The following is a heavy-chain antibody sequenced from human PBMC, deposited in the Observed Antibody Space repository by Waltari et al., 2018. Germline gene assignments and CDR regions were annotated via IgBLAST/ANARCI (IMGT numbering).Heavy chain of an antibody. CDR1: GVSITSDRHY. CDR3: ATYIGASLGTAAFDV. V-gene: IGHV4-39*01. Sequence: QLQLQESGPGLVKPSETLSLTCSVSGVSITSDRHYWGWIRQPPGQGLEWIATLSYSGATYSSPSLKSRVIISRDTSKNQVSLQLGSVTAADTAVYYCATYIGASLGTAAFDVWGQGTMVTVSS. J-gene: IGHJ3*01. CDR2: LSYSGAT. D-gene: IGHD5-12*01.